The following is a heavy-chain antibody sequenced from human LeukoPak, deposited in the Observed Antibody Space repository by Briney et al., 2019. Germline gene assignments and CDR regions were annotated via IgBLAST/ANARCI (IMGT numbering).Heavy chain of an antibody. Sequence: GGSLRLSRAPSGFTFSSYEMNWVRQAPGKGLEWVSYISSSGSTIYYADSVKGRFTISRDNAQTSLYLQMKSLRAEGTAVYYCARMGWNYDYWGQGTLVTVSS. V-gene: IGHV3-48*03. CDR1: GFTFSSYE. D-gene: IGHD6-19*01. CDR3: ARMGWNYDY. CDR2: ISSSGSTI. J-gene: IGHJ4*02.